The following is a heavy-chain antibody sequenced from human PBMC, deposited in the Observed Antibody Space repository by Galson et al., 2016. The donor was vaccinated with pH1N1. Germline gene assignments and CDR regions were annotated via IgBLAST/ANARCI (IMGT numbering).Heavy chain of an antibody. V-gene: IGHV1-69*13. J-gene: IGHJ4*01. D-gene: IGHD2-21*02. Sequence: SVKVSCKASGGTFSSFGISWVRQAPGQGLEWMGGIIGMFAKTNYAQKFQGRVTITADELTGTAYMDLSSLTSEYTAVYYCARSPGYMVTALDNWGHGTLVTGSS. CDR2: IIGMFAKT. CDR3: ARSPGYMVTALDN. CDR1: GGTFSSFG.